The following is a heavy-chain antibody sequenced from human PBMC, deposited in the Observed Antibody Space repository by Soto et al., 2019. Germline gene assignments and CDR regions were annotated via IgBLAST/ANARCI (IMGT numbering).Heavy chain of an antibody. CDR2: ISSSSSYI. J-gene: IGHJ5*02. D-gene: IGHD3-22*01. V-gene: IGHV3-21*01. CDR1: GFTFSSYS. CDR3: AGDPTRGIDYYASSGYQNWFDP. Sequence: GGSLRLSCAASGFTFSSYSMNWVRQAPGKGLEWVSSISSSSSYIYYADSVKGRFTISRDNAKNSLYLQMNSLRAEDTAVYYCAGDPTRGIDYYASSGYQNWFDPWGQGTLVTVSS.